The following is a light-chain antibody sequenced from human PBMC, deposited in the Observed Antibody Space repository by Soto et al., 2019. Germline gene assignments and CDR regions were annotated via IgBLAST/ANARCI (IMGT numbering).Light chain of an antibody. CDR1: QSVSSSY. CDR2: GAS. Sequence: EIVLTQSPGTLSLSPGERATLSCRASQSVSSSYLAWYHQKPGQAPRLLIYGASSSATGIPDRFSGSGSGTDFTLTISRLEPEDFAVYYCQQYGSSPPITFGQGTRLEIK. V-gene: IGKV3-20*01. J-gene: IGKJ5*01. CDR3: QQYGSSPPIT.